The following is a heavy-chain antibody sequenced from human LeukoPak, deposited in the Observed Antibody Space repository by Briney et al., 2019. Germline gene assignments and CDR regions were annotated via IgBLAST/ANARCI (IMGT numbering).Heavy chain of an antibody. Sequence: SETLSLTCTVSGGSISTYYWTWIRQPPGKGLEWIGSISYSGSTNYSPSLEGRVTMSVDTSKNQFSLKLRAVTAADTAVYYCARGLTLWFGESTDAFDIWGQGTMVTGSS. CDR3: ARGLTLWFGESTDAFDI. D-gene: IGHD3-10*01. CDR1: GGSISTYY. V-gene: IGHV4-59*13. J-gene: IGHJ3*02. CDR2: ISYSGST.